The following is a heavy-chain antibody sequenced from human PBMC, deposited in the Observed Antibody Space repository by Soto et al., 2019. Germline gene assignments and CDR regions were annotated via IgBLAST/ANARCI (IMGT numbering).Heavy chain of an antibody. V-gene: IGHV1-18*04. CDR2: ISAYNGNT. CDR1: GYTFTSYG. J-gene: IGHJ4*02. CDR3: ASSSGWYYYDY. Sequence: GASVKVSCKASGYTFTSYGISWVRQAPGQGLEWMGWISAYNGNTNYAQKLQGRVTMTTDTSTSTAYTELRSLRSDDTAVYYCASSSGWYYYDYWGQGTLVTVSS. D-gene: IGHD6-19*01.